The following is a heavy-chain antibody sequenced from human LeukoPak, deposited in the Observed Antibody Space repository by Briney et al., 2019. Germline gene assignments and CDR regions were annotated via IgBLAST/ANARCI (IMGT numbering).Heavy chain of an antibody. CDR3: ASQFWWAAVTGTALDC. D-gene: IGHD6-19*01. Sequence: PGGSLRLSCAASGFTFSSYWMSWVRQAPGKGLEWVANIKEAESEKYYVDSVKGRFTISRDNAKNSLYLQLNSLRAEDTAVYYCASQFWWAAVTGTALDCWGQGTLVTVSS. CDR2: IKEAESEK. V-gene: IGHV3-7*05. CDR1: GFTFSSYW. J-gene: IGHJ4*02.